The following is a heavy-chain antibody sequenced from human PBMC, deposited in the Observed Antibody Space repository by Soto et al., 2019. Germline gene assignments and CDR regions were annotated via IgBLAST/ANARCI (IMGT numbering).Heavy chain of an antibody. J-gene: IGHJ4*02. CDR1: GGSISSYY. D-gene: IGHD5-18*01. CDR2: IYYSGST. V-gene: IGHV4-59*08. CDR3: ARINGYSYGYSDY. Sequence: SETLSLTCTVSGGSISSYYWSWIRQPPGKGLEWIGYIYYSGSTNYNPSLKSRVTISVDTSKNQFSLKLSSVTAADTAVYYCARINGYSYGYSDYWGQGTLVTVSS.